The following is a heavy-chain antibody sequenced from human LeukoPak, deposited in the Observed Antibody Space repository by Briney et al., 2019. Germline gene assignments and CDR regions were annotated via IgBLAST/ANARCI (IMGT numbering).Heavy chain of an antibody. V-gene: IGHV4-31*03. J-gene: IGHJ5*02. CDR2: IYHSGTT. CDR1: GGSISSGGYY. D-gene: IGHD5-12*01. CDR3: ARATDYTNFFGP. Sequence: PSQTLSRTCTVSGGSISSGGYYWSWIRQHPEKGLEWIGFIYHSGTTFYNPSLKSRITISVDTSENQFSLNLSSVTAADTAVYYCARATDYTNFFGPWGQGTLVTVSS.